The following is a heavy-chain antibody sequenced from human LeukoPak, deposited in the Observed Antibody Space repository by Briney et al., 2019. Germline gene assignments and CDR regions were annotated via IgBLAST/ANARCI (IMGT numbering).Heavy chain of an antibody. CDR3: ARGRVVRTEWFDY. D-gene: IGHD4-23*01. V-gene: IGHV1-8*01. J-gene: IGHJ4*02. CDR1: GYTFTSYD. CDR2: MNPNSGGT. Sequence: ASVKVSCKASGYTFTSYDINWVRQATGQGLEWMGWMNPNSGGTNYAQKLQGRVTMTTDTSTSTAYMELRSLRSDDTAVYFCARGRVVRTEWFDYWGQGTLVTVSS.